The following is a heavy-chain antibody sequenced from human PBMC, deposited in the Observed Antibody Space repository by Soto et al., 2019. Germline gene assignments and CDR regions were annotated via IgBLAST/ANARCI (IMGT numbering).Heavy chain of an antibody. Sequence: SETLSLTCAVSGGYISSGGYSWSCLRQPPGKGLEWIGYIYYIGSTNYNPSLKSRVTISLDTSKNQFSLNLRSLTAADTAVYFCARGPSGSGLFDQWGQGTLVTVSS. D-gene: IGHD3-10*01. CDR1: GGYISSGGYS. CDR3: ARGPSGSGLFDQ. V-gene: IGHV4-61*08. J-gene: IGHJ4*02. CDR2: IYYIGST.